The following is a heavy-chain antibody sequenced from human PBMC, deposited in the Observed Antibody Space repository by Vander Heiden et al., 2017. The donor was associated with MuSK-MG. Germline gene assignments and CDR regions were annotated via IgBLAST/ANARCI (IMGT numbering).Heavy chain of an antibody. V-gene: IGHV3-30-3*01. Sequence: QVQLVESGGGVVQPGRSLRLSCAASGFTFSSYAMHWVRQAPGKGLEWVAVISYDGSNKDDADSVKGRFTISRDNSKNTLYLKMNSLRAEDTAVYYCARDRGGVTTFGGQGTLVTVSS. CDR1: GFTFSSYA. CDR3: ARDRGGVTTF. J-gene: IGHJ4*02. CDR2: ISYDGSNK. D-gene: IGHD4-17*01.